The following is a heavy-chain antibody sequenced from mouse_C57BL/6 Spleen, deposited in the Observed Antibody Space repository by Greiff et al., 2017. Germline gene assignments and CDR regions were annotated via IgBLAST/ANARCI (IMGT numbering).Heavy chain of an antibody. CDR3: ARSLLWFAY. CDR1: GYAFTNYL. D-gene: IGHD6-2*01. V-gene: IGHV1-54*01. CDR2: INPGSGGT. Sequence: QVQLKQSGAELVRPGTSVKVSCKASGYAFTNYLIEWVKQRPGQGLEWIGVINPGSGGTNYNEKFKGKATLTADKSSSTAYMQLSSLTSEDSAVYFCARSLLWFAYWGQGTLVTVSA. J-gene: IGHJ3*01.